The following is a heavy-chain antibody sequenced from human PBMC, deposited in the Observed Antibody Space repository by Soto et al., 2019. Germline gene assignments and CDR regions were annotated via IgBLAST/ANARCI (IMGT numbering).Heavy chain of an antibody. CDR2: INHSGST. D-gene: IGHD6-19*01. CDR1: GGSFSGYY. CDR3: ARGLFLRAEPRGPKAVAADY. V-gene: IGHV4-34*01. J-gene: IGHJ4*02. Sequence: SETLSLTCAVYGGSFSGYYWSWIRQPPGKGLEWIGEINHSGSTNYNPSLKSRVTISVDTSKNQFSLKLSSVTAADTAVYYCARGLFLRAEPRGPKAVAADYWGQGTLVTVSS.